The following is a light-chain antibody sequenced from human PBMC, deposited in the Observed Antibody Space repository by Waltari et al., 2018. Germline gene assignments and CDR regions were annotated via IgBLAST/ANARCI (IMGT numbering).Light chain of an antibody. V-gene: IGLV3-1*01. CDR2: QDS. J-gene: IGLJ2*01. CDR3: QAWDSSTVV. Sequence: SYELTQPPSVSVSPGQTPSLTCSGDKLADKYVSWYPLKPVQSPVLVIYQDSERPSEIPERFSGSNSGNTATLTISGTQAIDEADYNCQAWDSSTVVFGGGTKLTIL. CDR1: KLADKY.